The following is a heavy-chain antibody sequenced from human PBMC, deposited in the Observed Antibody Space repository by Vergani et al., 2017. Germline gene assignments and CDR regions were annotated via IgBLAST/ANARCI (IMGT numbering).Heavy chain of an antibody. D-gene: IGHD2-15*01. CDR1: GFTFSSYG. CDR2: IWYDGSNK. J-gene: IGHJ6*02. CDR3: ARDLNDSVVVVAATYYGMDV. V-gene: IGHV3-33*01. Sequence: QVQLVESGGGVVQPGRSLRLSCAASGFTFSSYGMHWVRQAPGKGLEWVAVIWYDGSNKYYADSVKGRFTISRDNSKNTLYLQMNSLRAEDTAVYYCARDLNDSVVVVAATYYGMDVWGQGP.